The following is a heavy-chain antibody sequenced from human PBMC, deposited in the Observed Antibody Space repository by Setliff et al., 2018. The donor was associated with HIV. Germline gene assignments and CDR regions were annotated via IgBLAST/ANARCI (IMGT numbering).Heavy chain of an antibody. CDR1: GFTFGSYW. CDR3: AKVPDYYDSGDY. Sequence: GGSLRLSCAASGFTFGSYWMSWVRQAPGKGLEWVANIKQDGSEKYYADSVKGRFTISRDNAKNTLHLQMNSLRPEDTGLYYCAKVPDYYDSGDYWGQGTLVTVSS. CDR2: IKQDGSEK. D-gene: IGHD3-16*01. V-gene: IGHV3-7*03. J-gene: IGHJ4*02.